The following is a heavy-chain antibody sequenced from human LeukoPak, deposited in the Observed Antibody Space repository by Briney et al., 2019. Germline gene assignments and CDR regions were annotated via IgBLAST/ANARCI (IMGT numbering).Heavy chain of an antibody. CDR1: GGSISSSSYY. J-gene: IGHJ5*02. CDR2: IYYSGST. CDR3: ARGTTGNWFDP. D-gene: IGHD2/OR15-2a*01. Sequence: SETLSLTCTVSGGSISSSSYYWGWIRQPPGKGLEWIGSIYYSGSTYYNPSLKSRVTISVDTSKNQFSLKLSSVTAADTAVYYCARGTTGNWFDPWGQGTLVTVSS. V-gene: IGHV4-39*07.